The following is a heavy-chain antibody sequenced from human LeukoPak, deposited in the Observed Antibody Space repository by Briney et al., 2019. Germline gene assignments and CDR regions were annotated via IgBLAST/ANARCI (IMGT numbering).Heavy chain of an antibody. J-gene: IGHJ3*02. CDR2: IIPIFGTA. Sequence: ASVKVSCKASGGTFSSYAISWVRQAPGQGLEWMGGIIPIFGTANYAQKFQGRVTITTDESTSTAYVELSSLRSKDTAVYYCARDLSRYNWNYPPIRAFDIWGQGTMVTVSS. V-gene: IGHV1-69*05. D-gene: IGHD1-7*01. CDR1: GGTFSSYA. CDR3: ARDLSRYNWNYPPIRAFDI.